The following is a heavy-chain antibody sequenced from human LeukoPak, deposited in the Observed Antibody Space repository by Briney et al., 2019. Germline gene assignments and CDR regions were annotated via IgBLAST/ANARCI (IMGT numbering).Heavy chain of an antibody. D-gene: IGHD5-18*01. J-gene: IGHJ4*02. CDR2: IIPILGIA. V-gene: IGHV1-69*04. Sequence: GSSVKVSCKASGGTFSSYAISWVRQAPGQGLEWMGRIIPILGIANDAQKFQGRVTITADKSTSKAYMELSSLRSEDTAVYYCARASTAMVTSYWGQGTLVTVSS. CDR1: GGTFSSYA. CDR3: ARASTAMVTSY.